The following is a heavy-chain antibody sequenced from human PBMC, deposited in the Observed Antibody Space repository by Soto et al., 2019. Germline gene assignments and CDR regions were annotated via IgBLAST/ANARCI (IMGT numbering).Heavy chain of an antibody. CDR2: IYPGDSDT. Sequence: PGESLKISCRGSGYTFTSNWIAWVRQVPGQGPEWMGSIYPGDSDTRYSPSFQGQVIISAEKSSRTAYVQWNTLKASDTAIYYCARPVDGFYYPFEYWGQGTPVTVSS. D-gene: IGHD3-3*01. V-gene: IGHV5-51*01. CDR3: ARPVDGFYYPFEY. J-gene: IGHJ4*02. CDR1: GYTFTSNW.